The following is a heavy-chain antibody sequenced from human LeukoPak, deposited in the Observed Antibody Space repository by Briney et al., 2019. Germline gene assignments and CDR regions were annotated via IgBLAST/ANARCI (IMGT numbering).Heavy chain of an antibody. Sequence: GGSLRLSCAASGFTFSSYGMHWVRQAPGKGLEWVSSISSSSSYIYYADSVKGRFTISRDNAKNSLYLQMNSLRAEDTAVYYCARGGYSGYDGRWGQGTLVTVSS. V-gene: IGHV3-21*01. D-gene: IGHD5-12*01. CDR3: ARGGYSGYDGR. CDR2: ISSSSSYI. CDR1: GFTFSSYG. J-gene: IGHJ4*02.